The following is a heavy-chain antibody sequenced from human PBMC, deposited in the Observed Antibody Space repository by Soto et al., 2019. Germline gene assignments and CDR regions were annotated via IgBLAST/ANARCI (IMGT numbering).Heavy chain of an antibody. V-gene: IGHV1-18*01. J-gene: IGHJ4*02. CDR3: ARGPFSNDHYFDY. Sequence: ASVKVSCKASGYSVINYGISWVRQAPGQGLEWMGWISGYNGNTNFADSVKGRFTISRDNSKNTLYLQMSSLRAEDTAVYYCARGPFSNDHYFDYWGQGTLVTVSS. D-gene: IGHD3-16*01. CDR1: GYSVINYG. CDR2: ISGYNGNT.